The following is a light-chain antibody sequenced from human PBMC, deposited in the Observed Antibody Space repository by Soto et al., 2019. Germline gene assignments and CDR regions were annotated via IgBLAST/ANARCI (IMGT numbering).Light chain of an antibody. J-gene: IGKJ4*01. CDR3: QQYNDWPLT. CDR2: AAS. V-gene: IGKV3-15*01. CDR1: QSVRSN. Sequence: EIVMTQSPATLSVSPGERATLSCRASQSVRSNLAWYQQKPGQAPMLLIYAASTRATGVPATFSGSGSGTAFTLTISSLQSEDFAIYYCQQYNDWPLTFGGGTKVEIK.